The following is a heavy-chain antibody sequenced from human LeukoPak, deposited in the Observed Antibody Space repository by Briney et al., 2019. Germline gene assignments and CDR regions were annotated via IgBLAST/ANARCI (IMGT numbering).Heavy chain of an antibody. D-gene: IGHD3-16*02. J-gene: IGHJ3*01. CDR3: ARHPPVSVCLPYAFDG. V-gene: IGHV4-59*08. CDR2: LYFTGSA. CDR1: GDSISPYY. Sequence: KSSETLSLTCSVSGDSISPYYWHWIRRPPGKGLEWIGHLYFTGSASYNPSLESRVTMSVDTSKNLFSLNLYSVTAADTAVYYCARHPPVSVCLPYAFDGWGEGRLVTVSS.